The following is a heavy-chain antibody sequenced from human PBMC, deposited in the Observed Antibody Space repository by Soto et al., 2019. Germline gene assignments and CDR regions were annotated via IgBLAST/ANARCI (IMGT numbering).Heavy chain of an antibody. D-gene: IGHD3-22*01. Sequence: PSETLSLTCPVSGGSVRSGSYYWSWIRQPPGKGLEWIGYIYYSGSTNYNPSLKSRVTISVDTSKNQFSLKLSSVTAADTAVYYCARARRVTMIVVVRAVYFDYWGQGTLVTVSS. V-gene: IGHV4-61*01. CDR2: IYYSGST. CDR1: GGSVRSGSYY. J-gene: IGHJ4*02. CDR3: ARARRVTMIVVVRAVYFDY.